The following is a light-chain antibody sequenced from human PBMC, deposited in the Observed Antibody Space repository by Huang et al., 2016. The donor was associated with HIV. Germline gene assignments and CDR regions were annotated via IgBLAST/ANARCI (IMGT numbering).Light chain of an antibody. Sequence: EIMMTQSPATLSVSPGGRATLSCRASQNVRNTLAWYQQKTGQAPRLLIYETSTRASGIPARFSGSGSATDFTLTISGLQSEDFAIYYCQQYDKWPPGLTFGGGTKVEI. CDR2: ETS. CDR1: QNVRNT. V-gene: IGKV3D-15*01. CDR3: QQYDKWPPGLT. J-gene: IGKJ4*01.